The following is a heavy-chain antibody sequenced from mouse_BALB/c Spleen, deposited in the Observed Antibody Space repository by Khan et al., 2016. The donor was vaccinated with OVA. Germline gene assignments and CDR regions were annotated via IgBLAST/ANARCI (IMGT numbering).Heavy chain of an antibody. D-gene: IGHD1-1*01. V-gene: IGHV1-7*01. Sequence: VQLQQSGAELAKPGASVKMSCKASGYTFTSYWMHWVKQRPGQGLEWIGYINPATDYTEYNQKFKNKATLTADKSSSTAYMQRSSLTSEDSAVYYCVNHGSSSAWFTYWGQGTPVTVSA. CDR3: VNHGSSSAWFTY. J-gene: IGHJ3*01. CDR1: GYTFTSYW. CDR2: INPATDYT.